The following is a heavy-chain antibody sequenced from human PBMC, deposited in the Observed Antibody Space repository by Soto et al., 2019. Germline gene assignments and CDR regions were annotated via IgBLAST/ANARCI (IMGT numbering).Heavy chain of an antibody. CDR2: IYYSGST. CDR1: GGSVSSGSYY. V-gene: IGHV4-61*01. CDR3: ARATETHRKLYYYYGMDV. Sequence: PSETLSLTCTVSGGSVSSGSYYWSWIRQPPGKGLEWIGYIYYSGSTNYNPSLKSRVTISVDTSKNQFSLKLSSVTAADTAVYYCARATETHRKLYYYYGMDVWGQGTTVTVSS. J-gene: IGHJ6*02.